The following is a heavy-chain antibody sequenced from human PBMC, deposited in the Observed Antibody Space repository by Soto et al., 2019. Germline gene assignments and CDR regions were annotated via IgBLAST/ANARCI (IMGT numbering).Heavy chain of an antibody. J-gene: IGHJ4*02. Sequence: QVQLVQSGAEVKKPGASVKVSCKASGYTFTSYGISWVRQAPGQGLEWMGWISAYNGNTNYAQKLQGRVTMTTDTATSTAYMELRSLRSDDTAVYYCARDTLITMVRGVRGNQVFDYWGQGTLVTVSS. CDR3: ARDTLITMVRGVRGNQVFDY. CDR2: ISAYNGNT. CDR1: GYTFTSYG. V-gene: IGHV1-18*01. D-gene: IGHD3-10*01.